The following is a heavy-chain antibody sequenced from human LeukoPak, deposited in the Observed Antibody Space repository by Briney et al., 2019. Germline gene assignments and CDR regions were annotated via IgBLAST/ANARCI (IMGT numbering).Heavy chain of an antibody. V-gene: IGHV6-1*01. CDR2: THYSSRWYN. J-gene: IGHJ6*03. D-gene: IGHD1-26*01. CDR3: ARSQGDMDV. CDR1: GDSVSSNIAA. Sequence: SQTLSLTCTISGDSVSSNIAAWNWIRQSPSRGLEWLGRTHYSSRWYNDYAVSVKSRITIYADTSKNQFSLQLNSVTPEDTAVYYCARSQGDMDVWGKGTSVTVCS.